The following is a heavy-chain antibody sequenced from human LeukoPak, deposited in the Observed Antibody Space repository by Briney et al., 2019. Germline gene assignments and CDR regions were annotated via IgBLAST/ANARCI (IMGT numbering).Heavy chain of an antibody. CDR2: INHSGST. CDR1: GGSFSGYY. V-gene: IGHV4-34*01. CDR3: ARGAGWYSTNWFDP. D-gene: IGHD6-13*01. Sequence: SETLSLTCAVYGGSFSGYYWSWIRQPPGKGLEWIGEINHSGSTNDNPSLKSRVTISVDTSKNQFSLKLSSVTAADTAVYYCARGAGWYSTNWFDPWGQGTLVTVSS. J-gene: IGHJ5*02.